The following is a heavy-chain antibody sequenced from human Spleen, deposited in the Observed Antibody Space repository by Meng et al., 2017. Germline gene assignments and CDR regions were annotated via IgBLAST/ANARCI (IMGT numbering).Heavy chain of an antibody. CDR3: ARDQGSSGWYRWESTRFDP. V-gene: IGHV1-69*04. D-gene: IGHD6-19*01. CDR2: IIPILGIA. Sequence: SVKVSCKASGGTFSSYTISWVRQAPGQGLEWMERIIPILGIANYAQKFQGRVTITADKSTSTAYMELSSLRSEDTAVYYCARDQGSSGWYRWESTRFDPWGQGTLVTVSS. CDR1: GGTFSSYT. J-gene: IGHJ5*02.